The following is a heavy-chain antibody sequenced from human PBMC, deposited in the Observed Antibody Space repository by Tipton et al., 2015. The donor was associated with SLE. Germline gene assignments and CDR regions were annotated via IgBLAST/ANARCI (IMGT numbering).Heavy chain of an antibody. V-gene: IGHV4-31*02. CDR2: IYYSGST. Sequence: NWIRQHPGKGLEWIGYIYYSGSTYYNPSLKSRVTISVDTSKNQFSLKLSSVTAADTAVYYCARGLYSGCYYRFDFWGQGALVSVPS. J-gene: IGHJ4*02. CDR3: ARGLYSGCYYRFDF. D-gene: IGHD1-26*01.